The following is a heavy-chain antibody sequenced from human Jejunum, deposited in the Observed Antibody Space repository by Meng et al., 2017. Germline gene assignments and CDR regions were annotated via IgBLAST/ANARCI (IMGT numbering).Heavy chain of an antibody. CDR2: IQHSGST. CDR1: CASFTDYY. D-gene: IGHD1-26*01. CDR3: ARRIRGGSYLG. J-gene: IGHJ4*01. V-gene: IGHV4-34*01. Sequence: QLQLLQWGAGLLKPSETLSLTCTVYCASFTDYYWNGIRQPPGKGLEWIGEIQHSGSTNYNPSLESRVTISRDTSKKQFSLSLSSVTAADTAVDYCARRIRGGSYLGWGHGTLVTVSS.